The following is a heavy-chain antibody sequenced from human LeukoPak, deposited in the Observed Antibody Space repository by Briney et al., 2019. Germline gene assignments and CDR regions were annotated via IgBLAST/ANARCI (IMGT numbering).Heavy chain of an antibody. V-gene: IGHV1-8*01. D-gene: IGHD4-11*01. J-gene: IGHJ4*02. CDR3: ARGRWGNYGFDY. CDR1: GYTFTSYD. Sequence: ASVKVSCKASGYTFTSYDINWVRQATGQGLEWMGWMNPNSGNTGYAQKFQGRVTMTRNTSISTAYMELSSLRSEDTAVYYCARGRWGNYGFDYWDQGTLVTVSS. CDR2: MNPNSGNT.